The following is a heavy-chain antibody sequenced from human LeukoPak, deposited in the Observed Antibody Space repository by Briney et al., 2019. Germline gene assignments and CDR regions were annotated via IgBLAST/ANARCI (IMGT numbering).Heavy chain of an antibody. J-gene: IGHJ5*02. Sequence: SETLSLTCTVSGGSINSYYWSWIRQPPGKGLECIGYIHYTGSTNYNPSLKSRVTISVDTSKNQFSLKLSSVSAADTAIYYCARGGYYGSGNDFRFDPWGQGTLVTVSS. CDR2: IHYTGST. D-gene: IGHD3-10*01. CDR3: ARGGYYGSGNDFRFDP. CDR1: GGSINSYY. V-gene: IGHV4-59*01.